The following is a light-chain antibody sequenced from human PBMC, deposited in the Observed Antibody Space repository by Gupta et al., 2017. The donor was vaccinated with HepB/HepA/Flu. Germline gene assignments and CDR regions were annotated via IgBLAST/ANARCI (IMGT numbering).Light chain of an antibody. J-gene: IGKJ2*01. Sequence: DAVMTQSPLSLPVNLGQPASISCRSSQSLVYTDKKTYLNWVHQRPGQSPRRLIYQVSMRDSGVPDRFSGSGSDTDFTLRISRVEAEDIGVYYCMQGTHWPYTFGQGTKLEIK. CDR2: QVS. CDR1: QSLVYTDKKTY. CDR3: MQGTHWPYT. V-gene: IGKV2-30*01.